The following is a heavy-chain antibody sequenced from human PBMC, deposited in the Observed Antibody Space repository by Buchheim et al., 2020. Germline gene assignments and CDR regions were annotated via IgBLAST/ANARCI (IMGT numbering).Heavy chain of an antibody. CDR2: INSDGSST. V-gene: IGHV3-74*01. CDR1: GFTFSSYW. J-gene: IGHJ4*02. D-gene: IGHD2-15*01. Sequence: EVQLVESGGGLVQPGGSLRLSCAASGFTFSSYWMHWVRQAPGKGLVWVSRINSDGSSTSYADSVKGRFTISRDNAKNTLYLQMNRLRAEDTAVYYCARVYCSGGSCYPGYYFDYWGQGTL. CDR3: ARVYCSGGSCYPGYYFDY.